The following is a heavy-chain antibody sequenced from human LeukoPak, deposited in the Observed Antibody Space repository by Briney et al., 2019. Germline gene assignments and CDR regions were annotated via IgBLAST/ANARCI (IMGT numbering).Heavy chain of an antibody. J-gene: IGHJ4*02. D-gene: IGHD5-12*01. CDR3: ARDNARYSGYDFYY. Sequence: PSQTLSLTCTVSGGSISSGSYYWSWIRQPAGKGLEWIGRIYTSGSTNYNPSLKSRVTLSVDTSKNQFSLKLSSVTAADTAVYYCARDNARYSGYDFYYWGQGTLVTVSS. V-gene: IGHV4-61*02. CDR1: GGSISSGSYY. CDR2: IYTSGST.